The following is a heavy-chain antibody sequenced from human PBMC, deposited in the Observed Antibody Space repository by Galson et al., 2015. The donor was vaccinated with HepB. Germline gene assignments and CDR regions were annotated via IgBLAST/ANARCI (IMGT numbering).Heavy chain of an antibody. CDR3: ARGSYYKALDAFDI. V-gene: IGHV1-69*04. D-gene: IGHD3-10*01. Sequence: SVKVSCKASGGTFSSYAISWVRQAPGQGLEWMGRIIPILGIANYAQKFQGRVTITADKSTSTAYMELSSLRSGDTAVYYCARGSYYKALDAFDIWGQGTMVTVSS. CDR2: IIPILGIA. CDR1: GGTFSSYA. J-gene: IGHJ3*02.